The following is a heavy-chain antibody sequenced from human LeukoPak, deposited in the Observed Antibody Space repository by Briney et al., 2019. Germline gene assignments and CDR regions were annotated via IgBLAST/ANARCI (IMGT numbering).Heavy chain of an antibody. CDR3: AREKVGTDRDAFDI. J-gene: IGHJ3*02. CDR1: GFTFSSYS. V-gene: IGHV3-21*01. Sequence: GGSLRLSCAASGFTFSSYSMNWVRQAPGKGLEWVSSISSSSSYIYYADSVKGRFTISRDNAKNSLYLQMNSLRAEDTAVYYCAREKVGTDRDAFDIWGQGTVVTVSS. CDR2: ISSSSSYI. D-gene: IGHD1-26*01.